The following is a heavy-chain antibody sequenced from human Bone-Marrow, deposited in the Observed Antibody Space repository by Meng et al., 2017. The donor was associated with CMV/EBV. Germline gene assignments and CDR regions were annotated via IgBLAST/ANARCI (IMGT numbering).Heavy chain of an antibody. CDR1: GFTFSSYS. D-gene: IGHD6-13*01. CDR3: ASDREPSSPDNRCDP. Sequence: GESLKISCAASGFTFSSYSMNWVRQAPGKGLEWVSYISSSSSTIYYADSVKGRFTISRDNAKNSLYLQMNSLRAEDTAVYYCASDREPSSPDNRCDPWGQGTLVTVAS. CDR2: ISSSSSTI. V-gene: IGHV3-48*04. J-gene: IGHJ5*02.